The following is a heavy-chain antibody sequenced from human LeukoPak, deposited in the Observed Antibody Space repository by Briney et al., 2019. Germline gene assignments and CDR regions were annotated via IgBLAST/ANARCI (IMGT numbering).Heavy chain of an antibody. V-gene: IGHV3-21*01. J-gene: IGHJ4*02. CDR3: VRDFRTQLDGYSPPYHFDY. Sequence: GGSLRLSCAASGFIFSTHSMSWVRQSPGKGLEWVSSISSGGSHIYYADSKKGRFTISRDNARNSLFLQMNSLRAEDTAVYYCVRDFRTQLDGYSPPYHFDYWGQGALVTVSS. CDR1: GFIFSTHS. D-gene: IGHD5-24*01. CDR2: ISSGGSHI.